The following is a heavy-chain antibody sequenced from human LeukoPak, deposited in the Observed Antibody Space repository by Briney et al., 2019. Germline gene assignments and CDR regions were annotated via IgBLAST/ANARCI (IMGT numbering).Heavy chain of an antibody. CDR2: IYPGDSGT. CDR3: ARSGVPGAMTWFDP. CDR1: GYSFTTYW. J-gene: IGHJ5*02. Sequence: GESLKISCKASGYSFTTYWIGWVRQMPGKGLEWMGIIYPGDSGTRYSPSFQGQVTISADKSINTAYLQWRSLKASDTAMYYCARSGVPGAMTWFDPWGQGTLVTVSS. D-gene: IGHD2-2*01. V-gene: IGHV5-51*01.